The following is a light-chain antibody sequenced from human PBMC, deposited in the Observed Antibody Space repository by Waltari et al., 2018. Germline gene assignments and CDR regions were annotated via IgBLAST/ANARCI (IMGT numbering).Light chain of an antibody. J-gene: IGLJ2*01. CDR3: GSYTSSSTLVV. V-gene: IGLV2-14*03. CDR1: SSDVGGHNY. Sequence: QSALTQPASVSGSPGQSINISCTGTSSDVGGHNYVSWYQQHPGKAPKLMIYDVSNRPSGVSNRFSGSKSGNTASLTISGLQAEDEANYYCGSYTSSSTLVVFGGGTKLTVL. CDR2: DVS.